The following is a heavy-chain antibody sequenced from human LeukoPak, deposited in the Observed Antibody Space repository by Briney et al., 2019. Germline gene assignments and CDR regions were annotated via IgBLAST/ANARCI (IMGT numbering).Heavy chain of an antibody. V-gene: IGHV4-31*03. CDR2: IYYSGST. CDR3: ARARSPGGYSPKGPFDY. CDR1: GGSISSGGYY. Sequence: SQTLSLTCTVSGGSISSGGYYWSWIRQHPGKGLEWIGYIYYSGSTYYNPSLKSRVTISVDTSKNQFSLKVTSVTAADTAVYYCARARSPGGYSPKGPFDYWGQGTLVIVSS. J-gene: IGHJ4*02. D-gene: IGHD1-26*01.